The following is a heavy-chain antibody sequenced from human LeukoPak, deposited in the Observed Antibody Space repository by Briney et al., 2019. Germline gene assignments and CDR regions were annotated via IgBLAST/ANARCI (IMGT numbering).Heavy chain of an antibody. D-gene: IGHD4-11*01. Sequence: GGSLXLSCXASXXTFSNYALHWVRQAPGKGLQWVAVISYDGNTIHYADSVKGRFIISRDTSKNTLYLQMNSLRAEDTAVYYCARSGGLQKFDYWGQGTLVTVSS. CDR1: XXTFSNYA. J-gene: IGHJ4*02. CDR2: ISYDGNTI. V-gene: IGHV3-30-3*01. CDR3: ARSGGLQKFDY.